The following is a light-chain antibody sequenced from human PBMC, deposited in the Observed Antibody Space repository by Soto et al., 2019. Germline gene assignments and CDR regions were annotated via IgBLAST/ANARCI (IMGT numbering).Light chain of an antibody. Sequence: QSALTQPASVSGSPGQSITISCTGTSSDVGGYNYGSWYQQHTGKAPKLMIYDVSIRPSGVSNRFSGSKSGNTASLTISGLQAEDEADYYCSSYTSTNTLVFGGGTKLTVL. J-gene: IGLJ2*01. CDR1: SSDVGGYNY. CDR2: DVS. CDR3: SSYTSTNTLV. V-gene: IGLV2-14*01.